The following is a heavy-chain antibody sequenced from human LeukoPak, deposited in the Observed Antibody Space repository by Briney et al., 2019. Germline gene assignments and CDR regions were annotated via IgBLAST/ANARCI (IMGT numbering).Heavy chain of an antibody. CDR2: IYYSGST. V-gene: IGHV4-30-4*01. CDR1: GGSISSGDYY. Sequence: PSQTLSLTCTVSGGSISSGDYYWSWIRQPPGKGLEWIGYIYYSGSTYYNPSLKSRVTISVDTSKNLFSLKLSSVTAADTAVYYCARFYYYYYGMDVWGQGTTVTVSS. J-gene: IGHJ6*02. CDR3: ARFYYYYYGMDV. D-gene: IGHD3-16*01.